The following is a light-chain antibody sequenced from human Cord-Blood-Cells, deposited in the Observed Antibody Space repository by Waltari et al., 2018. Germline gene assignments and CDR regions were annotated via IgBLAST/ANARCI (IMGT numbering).Light chain of an antibody. CDR3: QQYDNLPLT. CDR1: QDISNY. J-gene: IGKJ4*01. Sequence: DIQMTQSPSSLSASVVDRVTITCQASQDISNYLNWYQQKPGKAPKLLIYDATNLETGVPSRFSGSGSGTDFTFTISSLQPEDIATYYCQQYDNLPLTFGGGTTVEIK. V-gene: IGKV1-33*01. CDR2: DAT.